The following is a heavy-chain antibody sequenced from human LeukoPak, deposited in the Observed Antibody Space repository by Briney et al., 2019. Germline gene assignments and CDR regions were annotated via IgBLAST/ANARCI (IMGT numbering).Heavy chain of an antibody. J-gene: IGHJ4*02. CDR1: GFTFNIYW. Sequence: GGSLRLSCAASGFTFNIYWMRWVRQAPGKGLEWVAYIKGDGSAKHYVYSVRGRFTISRDNAENSLYLQMNSLRTEDTAVYYCARDAGFGGNSDFWGQGTLVTVSS. D-gene: IGHD4-23*01. CDR2: IKGDGSAK. V-gene: IGHV3-7*01. CDR3: ARDAGFGGNSDF.